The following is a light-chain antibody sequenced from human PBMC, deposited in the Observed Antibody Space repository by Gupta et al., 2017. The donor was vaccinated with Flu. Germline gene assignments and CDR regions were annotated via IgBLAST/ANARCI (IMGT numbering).Light chain of an antibody. J-gene: IGLJ3*02. V-gene: IGLV1-44*01. CDR1: SSNIGSNT. CDR3: AAWDDSRNGPV. Sequence: QSVLTQPPSASGTPGQRVTISCSGSSSNIGSNTVNWYQHLPGTAPNLLIYSNNQRPSGVPDRFSGSKSGTSASLAISGLQAEDEADYYCAAWDDSRNGPVFGGGTKLTVL. CDR2: SNN.